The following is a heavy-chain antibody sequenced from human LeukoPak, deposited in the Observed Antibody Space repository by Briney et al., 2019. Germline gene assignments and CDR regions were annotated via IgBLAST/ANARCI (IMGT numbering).Heavy chain of an antibody. J-gene: IGHJ3*02. CDR3: ARREGTWGTFDI. D-gene: IGHD7-27*01. V-gene: IGHV4-4*07. CDR2: IHDNGDS. Sequence: SETLSLTCTVSGGSISGYFWSWIRQPAGKGLEWIGRIHDNGDSNHNPSLKSPVTMALDTSKNQFSLKLSSVTAADTAVYYCARREGTWGTFDIWGQGTMVTVSS. CDR1: GGSISGYF.